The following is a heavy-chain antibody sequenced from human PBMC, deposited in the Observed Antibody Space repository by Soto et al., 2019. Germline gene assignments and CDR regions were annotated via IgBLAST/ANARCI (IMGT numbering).Heavy chain of an antibody. CDR1: GYTFTGYY. CDR2: INPNSGGT. D-gene: IGHD2-2*01. V-gene: IGHV1-2*02. J-gene: IGHJ4*02. Sequence: GASVKVSCKASGYTFTGYYMHWVRQAPGQGLEWMGWINPNSGGTNYAQKFQGRVTMTRDTSISTAYMELSRLRSDDTAVYYCASGEWDCSSTSCYDYWGQGTLVTVSS. CDR3: ASGEWDCSSTSCYDY.